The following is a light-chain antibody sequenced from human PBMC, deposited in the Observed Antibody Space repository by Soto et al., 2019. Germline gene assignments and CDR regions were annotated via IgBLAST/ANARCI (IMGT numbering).Light chain of an antibody. CDR1: QSICTN. Sequence: DIQMTQSPPSLSASVGDRVTITCRVSQSICTNVNWYQVKPGKAPKLLIYAASSLERGDTSKLSGSGSGTDFTLTISRVQPEDFATCYCHHSYTTPLFPFGPGTNVHIK. CDR3: HHSYTTPLFP. J-gene: IGKJ3*01. CDR2: AAS. V-gene: IGKV1-39*01.